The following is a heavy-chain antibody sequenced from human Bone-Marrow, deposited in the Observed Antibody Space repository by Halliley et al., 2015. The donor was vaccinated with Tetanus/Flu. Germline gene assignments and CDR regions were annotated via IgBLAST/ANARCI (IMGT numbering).Heavy chain of an antibody. CDR3: AGRPGTMMDAFDI. V-gene: IGHV5-51*01. CDR1: GYTFASFW. CDR2: IYPGDSHT. J-gene: IGHJ3*02. D-gene: IGHD3-22*01. Sequence: VQLVQSGAEVREPGESLKISCKGSGYTFASFWIGWVRQMPGKGLEWMGIIYPGDSHTRYSPSFQGQVTISADKSISTAYLQWSSLKASDTAMYYCAGRPGTMMDAFDIWGQGTIVTVSS.